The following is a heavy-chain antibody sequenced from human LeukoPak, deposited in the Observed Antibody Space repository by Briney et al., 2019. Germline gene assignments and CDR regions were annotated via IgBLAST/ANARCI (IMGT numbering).Heavy chain of an antibody. V-gene: IGHV3-66*01. D-gene: IGHD3-10*01. Sequence: GGSLRLSCAASGFTFSSYAMSWVRQAPGRGLEWVSVIYSGGNTYYADSVKGRFTISRDNSKNTLSLHMNNVKAEDTAVYYCARGAASGGTNWGQGTLVTVSS. CDR3: ARGAASGGTN. J-gene: IGHJ4*02. CDR2: IYSGGNT. CDR1: GFTFSSYA.